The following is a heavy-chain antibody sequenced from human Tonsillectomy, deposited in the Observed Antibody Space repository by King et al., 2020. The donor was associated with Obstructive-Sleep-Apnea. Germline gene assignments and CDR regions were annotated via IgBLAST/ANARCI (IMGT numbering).Heavy chain of an antibody. J-gene: IGHJ5*02. CDR3: VRHHSSSWSLNWFDP. D-gene: IGHD6-13*01. Sequence: QLQESGPGLVKPSETLSLNCTVSGGSISGYYWSWLRQSPGKGLEWIGYIYYSGSTNYTNYNPSLKSRVTISVDTSKKQFSLKLSSVTAADTAVYYCVRHHSSSWSLNWFDPWGQGTLVTVSS. CDR1: GGSISGYY. CDR2: IYYSGSTNYT. V-gene: IGHV4-59*08.